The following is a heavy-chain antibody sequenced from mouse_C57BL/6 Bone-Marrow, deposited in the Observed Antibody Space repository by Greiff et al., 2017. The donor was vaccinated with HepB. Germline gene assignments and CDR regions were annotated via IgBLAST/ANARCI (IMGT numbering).Heavy chain of an antibody. CDR3: ARRGYYVDYYFDY. CDR2: IYPGDGDT. V-gene: IGHV1-82*01. Sequence: QVQLQQSGPELVKPGASVKISCKASGYAFSSSWMNWVKQRPGKGLEWIGRIYPGDGDTNYNGKFKGKATLTADKSSSTAYMQLSSLTSEDSAVYFCARRGYYVDYYFDYWGQGTTLTVSS. J-gene: IGHJ2*01. D-gene: IGHD2-3*01. CDR1: GYAFSSSW.